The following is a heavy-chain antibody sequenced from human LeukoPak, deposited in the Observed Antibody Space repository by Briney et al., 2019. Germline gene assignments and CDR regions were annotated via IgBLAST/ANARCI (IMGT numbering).Heavy chain of an antibody. CDR2: INQDGSEK. CDR3: ARDIYGGHDY. CDR1: GFTFSSYW. D-gene: IGHD4-23*01. Sequence: PGGSLRLSCAASGFTFSSYWMSWVRRARGKGLEWVANINQDGSEKYYVDSVKGRFTISRDNAKNSLYLQMNSLRAEDTGVYYCARDIYGGHDYWGQGTLVTVSS. J-gene: IGHJ4*02. V-gene: IGHV3-7*04.